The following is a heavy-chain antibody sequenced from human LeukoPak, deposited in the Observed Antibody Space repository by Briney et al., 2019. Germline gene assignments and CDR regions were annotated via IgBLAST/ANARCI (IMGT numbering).Heavy chain of an antibody. CDR3: ARARDSSWYDGGGAFDI. CDR1: GFTFSSYW. D-gene: IGHD6-13*01. Sequence: GGSLRLSCAASGFTFSSYWMSWVRQAPGKGLEWVANIKQDGSEKYYVDSVKGRFTISRDNAKNSLYLQMNSLRAEGTAVYYCARARDSSWYDGGGAFDIWGQGTVVTVSS. V-gene: IGHV3-7*01. CDR2: IKQDGSEK. J-gene: IGHJ3*02.